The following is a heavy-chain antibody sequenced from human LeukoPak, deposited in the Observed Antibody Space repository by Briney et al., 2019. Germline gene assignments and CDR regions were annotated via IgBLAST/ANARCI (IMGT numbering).Heavy chain of an antibody. CDR1: GGSISSYY. Sequence: SETLSLTCTVSGGSISSYYWSWIRQPPGKGLEWIGYIYYSGSTNYNPSLKSRVTISVDTSKNQFSLKLSSVTAADTAVYYCARSHGGNSGRSEYYYYYMDVWGKGTTVTVSS. CDR2: IYYSGST. J-gene: IGHJ6*03. V-gene: IGHV4-59*01. CDR3: ARSHGGNSGRSEYYYYYMDV. D-gene: IGHD4-23*01.